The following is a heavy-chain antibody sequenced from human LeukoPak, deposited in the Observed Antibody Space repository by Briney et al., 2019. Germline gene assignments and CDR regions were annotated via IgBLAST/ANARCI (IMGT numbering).Heavy chain of an antibody. D-gene: IGHD3-10*01. CDR2: ISASGNPM. Sequence: GGSLRLSCAASGFTFSPLGMNWVRQAPGKGLEWISYISASGNPMFYADSVKGRFTISRDNAKNSLYLQMNSLRAEDTAIYYCAKDGGSGILYWGQGTLVTVSS. CDR3: AKDGGSGILY. J-gene: IGHJ4*02. CDR1: GFTFSPLG. V-gene: IGHV3-48*03.